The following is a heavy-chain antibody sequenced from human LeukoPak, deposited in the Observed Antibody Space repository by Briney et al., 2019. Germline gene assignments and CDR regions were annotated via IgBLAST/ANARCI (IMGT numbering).Heavy chain of an antibody. V-gene: IGHV3-74*01. CDR1: GFTFSSYW. CDR2: INSDGSST. J-gene: IGHJ5*02. CDR3: ASYVAAAGTGWFDP. Sequence: PGGSLRLSCAASGFTFSSYWMHWVRQAPGKGLVWVSRINSDGSSTSYADSVKGRFTISRDNAKNTLYLQMNSLRAEDTAVYYCASYVAAAGTGWFDPWGQGTLVTVSS. D-gene: IGHD6-13*01.